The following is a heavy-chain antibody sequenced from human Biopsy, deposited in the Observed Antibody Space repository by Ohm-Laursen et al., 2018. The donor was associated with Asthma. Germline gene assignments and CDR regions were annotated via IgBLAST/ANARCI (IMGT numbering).Heavy chain of an antibody. V-gene: IGHV3-30*03. CDR2: ISFDGSNK. Sequence: SLRLSCAASGFTFRKSAMHWVRQAPGKGLEWVAVISFDGSNKYYGDSVKGRFTIARDNSKNTVYLQMNSLRAEDTAVYYCASYEVVTAILPMDVWGQGTTVTVSS. CDR1: GFTFRKSA. CDR3: ASYEVVTAILPMDV. D-gene: IGHD2-21*02. J-gene: IGHJ6*02.